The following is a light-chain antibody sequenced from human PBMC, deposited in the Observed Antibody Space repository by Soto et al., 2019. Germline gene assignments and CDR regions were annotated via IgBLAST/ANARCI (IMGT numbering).Light chain of an antibody. CDR1: STNIGHNY. J-gene: IGLJ2*01. CDR3: ASYTSTNRV. CDR2: EVS. V-gene: IGLV1-51*01. Sequence: QSVLTQPPSVSAAPGQKVTISCSGSSTNIGHNYVSWYQQVPGTVPKLLIQEVSNRPSGVSHRFSGSKSGSTAYLIISGLQGEDEADYYCASYTSTNRVFGGGTKLTVL.